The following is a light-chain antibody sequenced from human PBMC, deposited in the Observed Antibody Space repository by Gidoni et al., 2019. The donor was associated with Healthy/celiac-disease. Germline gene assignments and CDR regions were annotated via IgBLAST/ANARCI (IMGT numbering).Light chain of an antibody. CDR2: GAS. Sequence: DIVLTQSPGTLSLSPGERATLSCRASQSVSSSYLAWYQQKPGQAPRLLIYGASSRATGIPDRFSGSGSGTDFTLTISRLEPEDFAVYYCQQYGSSLSITFGQXTRLEIK. CDR1: QSVSSSY. V-gene: IGKV3-20*01. J-gene: IGKJ5*01. CDR3: QQYGSSLSIT.